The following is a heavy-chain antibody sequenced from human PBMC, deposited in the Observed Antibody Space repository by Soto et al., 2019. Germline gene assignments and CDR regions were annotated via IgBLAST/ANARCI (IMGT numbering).Heavy chain of an antibody. CDR3: ARLYYDILTGYYYYMDV. V-gene: IGHV4-39*01. J-gene: IGHJ6*03. D-gene: IGHD3-9*01. Sequence: TSETLSLTCTVSGGSISSSSYYWGWIRQPPGEGLEWIGSIYYSGSTYYNPSLKSRVTISVDTSKNQFSLKLSSVTAADTAVYYCARLYYDILTGYYYYMDVWGKGTTVTVSS. CDR2: IYYSGST. CDR1: GGSISSSSYY.